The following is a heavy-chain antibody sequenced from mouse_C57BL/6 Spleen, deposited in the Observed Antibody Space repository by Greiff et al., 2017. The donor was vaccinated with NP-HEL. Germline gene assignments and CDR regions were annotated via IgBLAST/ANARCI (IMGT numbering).Heavy chain of an antibody. CDR1: GYTFTSYC. Sequence: QVQLKESGAELAKPGASVKLSCKASGYTFTSYCMHWVKQRPGQGLEWIGYINPSSGYTKYNQKFKGKATLTADKSSSTAYMQLSSLTYKDSAVYYCARRKPFDYWGEGTTLTVST. J-gene: IGHJ2*01. V-gene: IGHV1-7*01. CDR2: INPSSGYT. CDR3: ARRKPFDY.